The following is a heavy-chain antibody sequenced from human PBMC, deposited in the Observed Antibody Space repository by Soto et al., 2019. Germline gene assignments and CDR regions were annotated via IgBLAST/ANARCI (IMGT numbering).Heavy chain of an antibody. CDR1: GGTFSSYA. CDR2: IIPIFGTA. D-gene: IGHD3-3*01. J-gene: IGHJ4*02. CDR3: ARSSAPVLRFLEWLSC. V-gene: IGHV1-69*13. Sequence: ASVKVSCKASGGTFSSYAISWVRQAPGQGLEWMGGIIPIFGTANYAQKFQGRVTITADESTSTAYMELSSLRSEDTAVYYCARSSAPVLRFLEWLSCWGQGTLVTVSS.